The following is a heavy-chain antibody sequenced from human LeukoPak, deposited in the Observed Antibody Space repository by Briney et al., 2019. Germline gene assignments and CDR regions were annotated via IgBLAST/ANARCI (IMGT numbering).Heavy chain of an antibody. CDR3: ARVAYSSSWYRYYGFDP. J-gene: IGHJ5*02. D-gene: IGHD6-13*01. Sequence: SETLSLTCTVSGGSISSYYWSWIRQPPGKGLEWIGYIYYSGSTNYNPSLKSRVTISVDTSKNQFSLKLSSVTAADTAVYYCARVAYSSSWYRYYGFDPWGQGTLVTVSS. CDR1: GGSISSYY. CDR2: IYYSGST. V-gene: IGHV4-59*01.